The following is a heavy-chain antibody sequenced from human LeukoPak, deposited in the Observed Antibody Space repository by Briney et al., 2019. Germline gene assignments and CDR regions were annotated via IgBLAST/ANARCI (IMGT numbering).Heavy chain of an antibody. CDR1: GFTFSDYA. D-gene: IGHD3-9*01. CDR3: TREKRYFDWFQADY. Sequence: GGSLRLSCTASGFTFSDYAMSWFRQAPGKGLEWVGFIRNKAYGGTAEYAASVKGRFTISRDDSKTITYLQMNSLKTEDTAVYYCTREKRYFDWFQADYWGQGTLVTVSS. CDR2: IRNKAYGGTA. J-gene: IGHJ4*02. V-gene: IGHV3-49*03.